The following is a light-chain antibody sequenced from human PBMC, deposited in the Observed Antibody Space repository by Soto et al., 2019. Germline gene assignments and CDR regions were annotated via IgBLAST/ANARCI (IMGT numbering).Light chain of an antibody. CDR3: QQSYSTLRS. CDR1: QYVSYY. J-gene: IGKJ5*01. Sequence: DIQMTQSPSSLSASVGDRVTITCRASQYVSYYLSWYQQKPGKAPNLLISAASNLQSGVPSRFSGSGSGTDFTLIISTLQPEDFATYYCQQSYSTLRSFGQGTRLEIK. V-gene: IGKV1-39*01. CDR2: AAS.